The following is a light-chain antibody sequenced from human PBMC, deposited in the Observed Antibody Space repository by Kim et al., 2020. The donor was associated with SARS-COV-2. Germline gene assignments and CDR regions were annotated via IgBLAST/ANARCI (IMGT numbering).Light chain of an antibody. Sequence: SVSPGQTASITCSGDKLGDKYVSWYLQKPGQSPVLLIYQYNTRPSGIPERFSGSNSESSATLTISGTQAMDEADYYCQAWDSGSYVFGTGTKVTVL. CDR1: KLGDKY. V-gene: IGLV3-1*01. CDR3: QAWDSGSYV. J-gene: IGLJ1*01. CDR2: QYN.